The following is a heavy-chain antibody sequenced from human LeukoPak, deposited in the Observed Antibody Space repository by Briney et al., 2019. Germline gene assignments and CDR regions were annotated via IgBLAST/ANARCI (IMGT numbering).Heavy chain of an antibody. CDR1: GGSFSGYY. CDR2: INHSGST. V-gene: IGHV4-34*01. J-gene: IGHJ4*02. Sequence: PSETLSLTCAVYGGSFSGYYWSWIRQPPGKGLGWIGEINHSGSTNYNPSLKSRVTISVDTSKNQFSLRLSSVTAADTAVYYCARSFTPSFDYWGQGTLVTVSS. CDR3: ARSFTPSFDY.